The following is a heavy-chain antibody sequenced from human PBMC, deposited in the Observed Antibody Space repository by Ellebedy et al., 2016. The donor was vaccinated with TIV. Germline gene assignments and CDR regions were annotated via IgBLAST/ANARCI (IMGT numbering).Heavy chain of an antibody. CDR2: INPSGGGT. CDR1: GYTFTTYY. J-gene: IGHJ6*02. D-gene: IGHD2-2*01. Sequence: ASVKVSXXASGYTFTTYYIHWVRQAPGQGLEWMGIINPSGGGTSYAQKFQGRVTMTRDTSTSTVYMEMSSLRSEDTAVYYCARAELDPIIVVVPARGMDVWGQGTTVTVSS. V-gene: IGHV1-46*01. CDR3: ARAELDPIIVVVPARGMDV.